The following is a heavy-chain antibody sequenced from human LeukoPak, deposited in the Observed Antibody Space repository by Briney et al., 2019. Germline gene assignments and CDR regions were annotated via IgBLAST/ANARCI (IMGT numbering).Heavy chain of an antibody. CDR2: ISGSGGST. V-gene: IGHV3-23*01. CDR3: AKDVRSSSANYMDV. D-gene: IGHD6-6*01. J-gene: IGHJ6*03. CDR1: GFTFSSYA. Sequence: GGSLRLSCAASGFTFSSYAMSWVRQAPGKGLEWVSAISGSGGSTYYADSVKGRFTISRDNSKNTLYLQMNSLRAEDTAVYYCAKDVRSSSANYMDVWGKGTTVTVSS.